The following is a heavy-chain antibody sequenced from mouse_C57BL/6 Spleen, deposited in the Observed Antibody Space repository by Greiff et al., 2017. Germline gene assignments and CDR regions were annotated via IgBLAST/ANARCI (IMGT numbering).Heavy chain of an antibody. CDR2: IRNKANGYTT. V-gene: IGHV7-3*01. CDR3: ASLDSSGYPFIDY. D-gene: IGHD3-2*02. Sequence: EVQGVESGGGLVQPGGSLSLSCAASGFTFTDYYMSWVRQPPGKALEWLGFIRNKANGYTTEYSASVKGRFTISRDNSQSILYLQMNALRAEDSASYNYASLDSSGYPFIDYWGQGTSVTVSS. J-gene: IGHJ4*01. CDR1: GFTFTDYY.